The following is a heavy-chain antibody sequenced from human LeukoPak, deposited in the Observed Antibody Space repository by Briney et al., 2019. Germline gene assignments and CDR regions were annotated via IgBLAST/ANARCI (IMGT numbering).Heavy chain of an antibody. CDR1: GGSISSGNYY. Sequence: SETLSLTCTVSGGSISSGNYYYSWIRQPAGKGLEWLGRSYTSGTTNYNPSLKSRVTISVDTSKNQFSLKLSSVTAADTAVYYCARPNRRSSGWSPWGIGWFDPWGQGTLVTVSS. CDR3: ARPNRRSSGWSPWGIGWFDP. J-gene: IGHJ5*02. V-gene: IGHV4-61*02. D-gene: IGHD6-19*01. CDR2: SYTSGTT.